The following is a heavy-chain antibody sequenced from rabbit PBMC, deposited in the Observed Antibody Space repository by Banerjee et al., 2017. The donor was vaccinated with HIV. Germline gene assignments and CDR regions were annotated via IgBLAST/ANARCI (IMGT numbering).Heavy chain of an antibody. J-gene: IGHJ4*01. Sequence: QEQLVESGGGLVQPEGSLTLTCKASGSDISSNAMCWVRQAPGKGLEWIACINTSNGNTVYASWAKGRFTISKASWTTVTLQMTSLTAADTASYFCARDLAGVIGWNFNFWGQGTLVTVS. V-gene: IGHV1S45*01. D-gene: IGHD4-1*01. CDR2: INTSNGNT. CDR1: GSDISSNA. CDR3: ARDLAGVIGWNFNF.